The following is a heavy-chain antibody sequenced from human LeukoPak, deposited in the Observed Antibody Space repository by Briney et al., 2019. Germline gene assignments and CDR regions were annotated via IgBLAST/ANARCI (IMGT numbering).Heavy chain of an antibody. J-gene: IGHJ3*02. Sequence: PSETLSLTCTVSGGSISSYYWSWIRQPPGKGLEWIGYIYYSGSTNYNPSLKSRVTISVDTSKNQFSLKLSSVTAADTAVYYCAGDIGYDILTPGDAFDIWGQGTMVTVSS. V-gene: IGHV4-59*01. CDR2: IYYSGST. CDR3: AGDIGYDILTPGDAFDI. D-gene: IGHD3-9*01. CDR1: GGSISSYY.